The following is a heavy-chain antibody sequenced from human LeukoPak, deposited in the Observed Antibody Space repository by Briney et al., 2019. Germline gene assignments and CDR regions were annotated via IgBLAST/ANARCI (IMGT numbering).Heavy chain of an antibody. V-gene: IGHV3-23*01. D-gene: IGHD1-1*01. CDR3: AKVRLATGTTAPPFYYYHYMDV. CDR1: GFTFSSYA. CDR2: ISGSGGST. Sequence: PGGSLRLSCAASGFTFSSYAMSWVRQAPGKGLEWVSAISGSGGSTYYADSVKGRFTISRDNSKNTLYLQMNSLRAEDTAVYYCAKVRLATGTTAPPFYYYHYMDVWGKGTTLTVSS. J-gene: IGHJ6*03.